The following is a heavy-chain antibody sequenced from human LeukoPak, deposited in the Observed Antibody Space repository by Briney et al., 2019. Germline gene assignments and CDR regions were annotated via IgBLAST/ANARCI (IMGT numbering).Heavy chain of an antibody. Sequence: PSETLSLTCTVSGGSISSGGYSWSWIRQPAGKGLEWIGRIYTSGSTNYNPSLKSRVTISVDTSKNQFSLKLSSVTAADTAVYYCARGSGTTGWFDPWGQGTLVTVSS. CDR2: IYTSGST. D-gene: IGHD1-7*01. V-gene: IGHV4-61*02. CDR3: ARGSGTTGWFDP. J-gene: IGHJ5*02. CDR1: GGSISSGGYS.